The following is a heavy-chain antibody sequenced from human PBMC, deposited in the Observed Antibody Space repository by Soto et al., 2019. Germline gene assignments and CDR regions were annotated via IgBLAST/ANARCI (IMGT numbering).Heavy chain of an antibody. Sequence: QVQLPESGPGLVKPSETLSLTGTVSGGSISNHYWSWIRQPPRKGLEWIGYIYYNGNTNYHPSLKSRVTMSVDTSKSQFSLKLSSVTAAETAVYYCARSNWYSEYWGQGTLVTVSS. CDR3: ARSNWYSEY. J-gene: IGHJ4*02. V-gene: IGHV4-59*11. CDR1: GGSISNHY. CDR2: IYYNGNT. D-gene: IGHD7-27*01.